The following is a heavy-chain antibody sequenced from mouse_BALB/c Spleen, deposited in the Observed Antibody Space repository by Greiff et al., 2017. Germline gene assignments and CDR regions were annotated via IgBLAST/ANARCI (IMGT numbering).Heavy chain of an antibody. CDR1: GYSITSDYA. CDR3: ARYGSSYPRYFDY. J-gene: IGHJ2*01. V-gene: IGHV3-2*02. Sequence: VQLQQSGPGLVKPSQSLSLTCTVTGYSITSDYAWNWIRQFPGNKLEWMGYISYSGSTSYNPSLKSRISITRDTSKNQFFLQLNSVTTEDTATYYCARYGSSYPRYFDYWGQGTTLTVSS. D-gene: IGHD1-1*01. CDR2: ISYSGST.